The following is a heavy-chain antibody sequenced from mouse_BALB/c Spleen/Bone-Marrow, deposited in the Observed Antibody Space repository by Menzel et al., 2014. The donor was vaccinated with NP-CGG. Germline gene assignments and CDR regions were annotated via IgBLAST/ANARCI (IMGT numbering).Heavy chain of an antibody. CDR3: TRDDGGFAY. J-gene: IGHJ3*01. V-gene: IGHV1-7*01. Sequence: VMLVESGAELAKPGASVKMSCKASGYTFSSYWMHWVKQRPGQGLEWIGYISPTTGYTEYSQKFKDKATLTVDKSSSTAYMHLSSPTSEDSAVYYCTRDDGGFAYWGQGTLVTVSA. CDR1: GYTFSSYW. CDR2: ISPTTGYT. D-gene: IGHD1-1*02.